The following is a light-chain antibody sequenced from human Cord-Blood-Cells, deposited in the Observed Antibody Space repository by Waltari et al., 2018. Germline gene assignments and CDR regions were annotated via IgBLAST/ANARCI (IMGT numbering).Light chain of an antibody. V-gene: IGLV2-14*01. J-gene: IGLJ3*02. CDR1: SSAVGGYNY. CDR2: DVS. Sequence: QSALTQPAPVSGSPGQSITISCTGTSSAVGGYNYVSWYQQHPGKAPKLMSYDVSNRPSGVSNRFSGSKSGNTASLTISGLQAEDEADYYCSSYTSSSTLVFGGGTKLTVL. CDR3: SSYTSSSTLV.